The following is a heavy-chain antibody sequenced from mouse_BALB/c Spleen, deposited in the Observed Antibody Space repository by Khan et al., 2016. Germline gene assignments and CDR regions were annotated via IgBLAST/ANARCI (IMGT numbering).Heavy chain of an antibody. CDR3: VSHYYVRNWYFDV. CDR1: GFTFNTYA. D-gene: IGHD1-2*01. J-gene: IGHJ1*01. CDR2: IRSKSNNYAT. V-gene: IGHV10-1*02. Sequence: VQLVESGGGLVQPKGSLKLSCAASGFTFNTYAMNWVRQAPGKGLEWVARIRSKSNNYATYYADSVKDRITIYRDESKSMLYLQRNNLKNEDTAMYCCVSHYYVRNWYFDVWGAGTTVTVSS.